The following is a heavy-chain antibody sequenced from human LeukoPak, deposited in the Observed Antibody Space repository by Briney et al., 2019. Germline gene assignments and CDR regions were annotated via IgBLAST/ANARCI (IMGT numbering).Heavy chain of an antibody. CDR3: ARATAGLDY. CDR1: GFTFDDYA. Sequence: GGSLRLSCAASGFTFDDYAIHWVRQAPGKGLEWVSGISWNSGSIGYADSVKGRFTISRENAKNSLHLQMSSLTAGDTAVYYCARATAGLDYWGQGTLVTVSS. D-gene: IGHD6-19*01. CDR2: ISWNSGSI. J-gene: IGHJ4*02. V-gene: IGHV3-9*01.